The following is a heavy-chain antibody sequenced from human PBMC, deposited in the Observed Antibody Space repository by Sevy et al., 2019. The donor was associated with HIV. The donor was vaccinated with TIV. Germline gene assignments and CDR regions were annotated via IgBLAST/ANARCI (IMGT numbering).Heavy chain of an antibody. D-gene: IGHD3-3*01. Sequence: ASVKVSCKASGYTFTSYYMHWVRQAPGQGLEWMGIINPSGGSTSYAQKFQGRVTMTRDTSTSTVYMELSSLRSEDTAMYYCARDGGIYDFWSGYYPNYYYYGMDVWGQGTTVTVSS. CDR2: INPSGGST. CDR3: ARDGGIYDFWSGYYPNYYYYGMDV. J-gene: IGHJ6*02. CDR1: GYTFTSYY. V-gene: IGHV1-46*01.